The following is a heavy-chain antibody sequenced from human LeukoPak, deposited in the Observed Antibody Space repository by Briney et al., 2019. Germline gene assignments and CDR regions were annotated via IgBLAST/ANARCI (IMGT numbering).Heavy chain of an antibody. J-gene: IGHJ4*02. D-gene: IGHD6-13*01. CDR2: IRYDGSNT. V-gene: IGHV3-30*02. CDR3: AKDRSSYFDY. Sequence: GGSLRLSCAASGFIFSSYGMHWVRQAPGKGLEWVAFIRYDGSNTYYEDSVKGRFTISRDNSKNSLYLQMNSLRTEDTALYYCAKDRSSYFDYWGQGTLVTVSS. CDR1: GFIFSSYG.